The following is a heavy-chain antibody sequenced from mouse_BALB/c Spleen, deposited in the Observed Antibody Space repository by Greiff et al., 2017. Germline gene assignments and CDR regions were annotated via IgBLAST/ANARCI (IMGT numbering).Heavy chain of an antibody. Sequence: VHVKQSGAELVKPGASVKLSCTASGFNIKDTYMHWVKQRPEQGLEWIGRIDPANGNTKYDPKFQGKATITADTSSNTAYLQLSSLTSEDTAVYYCAGGNGYAMDYWGQGTSVTVSS. CDR1: GFNIKDTY. CDR2: IDPANGNT. CDR3: AGGNGYAMDY. V-gene: IGHV14-3*02. J-gene: IGHJ4*01.